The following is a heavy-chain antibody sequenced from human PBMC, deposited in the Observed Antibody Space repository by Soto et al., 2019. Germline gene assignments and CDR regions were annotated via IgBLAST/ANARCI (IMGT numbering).Heavy chain of an antibody. CDR3: ATEQGYSSGYRPFDY. V-gene: IGHV1-18*01. J-gene: IGHJ4*02. CDR2: ISAYNGNT. Sequence: ASVKVSCKASGYTFTSYGISWVRQAPGQGLEWMGWISAYNGNTNYAQKLQGGVTMITEKSTSTAYMELRSLRSDDKAVYYCATEQGYSSGYRPFDYWGRGTLVTVSS. D-gene: IGHD3-22*01. CDR1: GYTFTSYG.